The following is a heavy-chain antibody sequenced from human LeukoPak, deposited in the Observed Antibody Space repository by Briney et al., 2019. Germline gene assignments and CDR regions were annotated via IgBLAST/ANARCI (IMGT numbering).Heavy chain of an antibody. V-gene: IGHV1-46*01. Sequence: ASVKVSCKASGYTFTSYYIHWVRQAPGQGLEWMGVISPSGGPTTYAQRFQGRVTMTRDTSTSTLYMELSSLRFDDTAVYYCARDHVLPYVGIDSWGQGTLVTVSS. D-gene: IGHD1-26*01. CDR1: GYTFTSYY. CDR2: ISPSGGPT. J-gene: IGHJ4*02. CDR3: ARDHVLPYVGIDS.